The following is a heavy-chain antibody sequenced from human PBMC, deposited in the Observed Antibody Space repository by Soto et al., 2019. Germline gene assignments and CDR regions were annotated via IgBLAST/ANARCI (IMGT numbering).Heavy chain of an antibody. V-gene: IGHV1-18*01. D-gene: IGHD6-13*01. CDR3: ASGTNGIAADGDAFDI. Sequence: QVQLVQSGAEVKKPGASVKVSCKASGYTFTSYGISWVRQAPGQGLEWMGWISAYNGNTNYAQKLQGRVTMTTDTSSSTAYMELRSLSSDDTAVYYCASGTNGIAADGDAFDIWGQGTMVTVSS. CDR1: GYTFTSYG. J-gene: IGHJ3*02. CDR2: ISAYNGNT.